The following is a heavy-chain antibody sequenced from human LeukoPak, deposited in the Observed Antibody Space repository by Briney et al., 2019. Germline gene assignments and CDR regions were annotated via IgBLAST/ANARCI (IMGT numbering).Heavy chain of an antibody. Sequence: SETLSLTCAVYGGSFCGYYWSWIRQPPGKGLEGIRQINHSGSTNYPPSLKSRVTISEDTSRTQFSLKLSSVTAAATAVYYCARVPTMVTSFFDYWGQGTLVTVSS. CDR3: ARVPTMVTSFFDY. CDR1: GGSFCGYY. CDR2: INHSGST. J-gene: IGHJ4*02. V-gene: IGHV4-34*01. D-gene: IGHD4-23*01.